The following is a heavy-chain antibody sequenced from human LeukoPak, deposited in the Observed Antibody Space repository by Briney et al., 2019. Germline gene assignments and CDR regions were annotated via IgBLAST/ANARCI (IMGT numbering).Heavy chain of an antibody. CDR3: ARQSKTYYYDSSGWIDY. V-gene: IGHV4-39*01. CDR1: GASISSTTYY. Sequence: SETLSLTCTVSGASISSTTYYWGWIRQPPGKGLEWIGSIYYSGSTYYNPSLKSRITISVNTSKSQFSLKLSSVTAADTAVYYRARQSKTYYYDSSGWIDYWGQGTLVTVSS. CDR2: IYYSGST. J-gene: IGHJ4*02. D-gene: IGHD3-22*01.